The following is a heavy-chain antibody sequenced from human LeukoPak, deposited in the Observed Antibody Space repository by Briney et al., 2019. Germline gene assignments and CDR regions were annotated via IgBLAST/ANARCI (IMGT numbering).Heavy chain of an antibody. J-gene: IGHJ3*02. V-gene: IGHV3-48*04. Sequence: GGSLRLSCAASGFTFSDYNMNWVRQAPGKGLEWTSYISSSSTTIYYADSVKGRFTISRDNAKNSLYLQMNSLRAEDTAVYYCARANLFDALDIWGQGTMVTVSS. CDR2: ISSSSTTI. CDR1: GFTFSDYN. D-gene: IGHD1-14*01. CDR3: ARANLFDALDI.